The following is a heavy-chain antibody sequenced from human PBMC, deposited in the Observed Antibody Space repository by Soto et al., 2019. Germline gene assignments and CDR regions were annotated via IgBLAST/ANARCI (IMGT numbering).Heavy chain of an antibody. CDR3: ARDHWDCSGGGCNPHQLNFFAMDV. J-gene: IGHJ6*02. Sequence: QVHLVESGGGGVQPGRSKRLSCVVSGFTFNDYAIHWVRQAPGKGLEWVAVISFDGNNKFYADSVKGRFTISRDRSKTTAYLQMNNLRAEDTAVYYCARDHWDCSGGGCNPHQLNFFAMDVWGQGSTVTVYS. V-gene: IGHV3-30*03. D-gene: IGHD2-15*01. CDR1: GFTFNDYA. CDR2: ISFDGNNK.